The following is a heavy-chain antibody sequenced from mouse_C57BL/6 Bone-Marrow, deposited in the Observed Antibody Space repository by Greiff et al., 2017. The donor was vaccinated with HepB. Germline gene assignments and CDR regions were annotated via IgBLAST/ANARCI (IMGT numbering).Heavy chain of an antibody. D-gene: IGHD1-1*01. CDR2: IYYSGTI. CDR1: GISITTGNYR. J-gene: IGHJ4*01. V-gene: IGHV3-5*01. Sequence: VQLQQSGPGLVKPSQTVFLTCTVTGISITTGNYRWSWIRQFPGNKLEWIGYIYYSGTITYNPSLTSRTTITRDTPKNQFFLEMNSLTAEDTATYYCARDHGSSYYYAMDYWGQGTSVTVSS. CDR3: ARDHGSSYYYAMDY.